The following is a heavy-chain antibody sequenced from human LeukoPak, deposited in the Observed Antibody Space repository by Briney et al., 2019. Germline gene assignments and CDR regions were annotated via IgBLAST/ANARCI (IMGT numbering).Heavy chain of an antibody. V-gene: IGHV3-30*02. CDR3: AKDPGAHYYGSGSYRRGSYFEY. CDR1: GFTFSGYG. Sequence: PGGSLRLSCAASGFTFSGYGMYWVRQAPGKGLEWVAFIRFDGSNKYYADSVKGRFTISRDNSKNTLYLQMNSLRAEDTAVYYCAKDPGAHYYGSGSYRRGSYFEYWGQGTLVTVSS. CDR2: IRFDGSNK. D-gene: IGHD3-10*01. J-gene: IGHJ4*02.